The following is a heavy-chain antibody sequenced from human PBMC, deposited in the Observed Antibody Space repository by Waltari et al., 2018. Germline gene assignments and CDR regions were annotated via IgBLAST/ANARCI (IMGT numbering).Heavy chain of an antibody. Sequence: QVQLQESGPGLVKPSETLSLTCAVSGYSISSGYYWGWIRQPPGKGLEWIGSIYHSGSTYYNPSLKRRVTISVDTAKNQFSLKLSSVTAADTAVYYCARGPADYVWNWGQGTLVTVSS. J-gene: IGHJ4*02. CDR1: GYSISSGYY. CDR3: ARGPADYVWN. CDR2: IYHSGST. V-gene: IGHV4-38-2*01. D-gene: IGHD3-16*01.